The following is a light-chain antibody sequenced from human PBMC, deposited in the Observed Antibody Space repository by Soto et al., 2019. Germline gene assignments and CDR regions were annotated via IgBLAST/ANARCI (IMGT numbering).Light chain of an antibody. V-gene: IGKV3-20*01. J-gene: IGKJ2*01. CDR2: GAS. CDR1: QDVSGTY. CDR3: QQLGLSPYT. Sequence: EIVLTQSPGTLSFSPGESATVSCRASQDVSGTYLIRLQQKPGQAPRLLLYGASSRATGNSERFTGSGSVRDCTLYINRVEREERGVYYCQQLGLSPYTFGQGTRMEI.